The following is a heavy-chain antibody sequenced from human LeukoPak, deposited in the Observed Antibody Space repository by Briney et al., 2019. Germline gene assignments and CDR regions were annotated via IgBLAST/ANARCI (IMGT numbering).Heavy chain of an antibody. D-gene: IGHD3-22*01. J-gene: IGHJ3*02. CDR2: TYHSGST. V-gene: IGHV4-59*01. CDR1: GGSISSYY. Sequence: SETLSLTCTVSGGSISSYYWSWIRQPPGKGLEWIGYTYHSGSTNYNPSLKSRVTISVDTSKNQFSLSLSSVTAADTAVYYCACLTTADAFDIWGQGTMVTVSS. CDR3: ACLTTADAFDI.